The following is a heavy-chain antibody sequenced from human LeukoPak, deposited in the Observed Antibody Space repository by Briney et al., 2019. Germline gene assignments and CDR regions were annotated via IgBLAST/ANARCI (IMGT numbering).Heavy chain of an antibody. CDR2: ISAYNGNT. V-gene: IGHV1-18*01. D-gene: IGHD3-10*01. J-gene: IGHJ3*02. CDR1: GYTFTSYG. CDR3: ARGGPLMVFRVDDAFDI. Sequence: GASVKVTFKASGYTFTSYGFSWVRQAPGQGLEWMGCISAYNGNTNYAQKLQGRVTMTTDTSTSTAYMELRSMRSDDADVYDCARGGPLMVFRVDDAFDIWGQGTMVTVSS.